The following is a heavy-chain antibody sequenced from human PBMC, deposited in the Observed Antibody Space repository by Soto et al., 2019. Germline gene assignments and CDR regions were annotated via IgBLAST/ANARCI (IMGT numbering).Heavy chain of an antibody. CDR3: XXXXXVXXXXDF. V-gene: IGHV4-30-4*01. CDR2: HSDGGST. CDR1: GGSITSGDYY. Sequence: QVQLQESGPGLVKPSQTLSLTCTVSGGSITSGDYYWSWIRQPPGKGLEWVGYHSDGGSTYYNPSLESRITISLDTAKNQFSLELTXVXXXXXXXXXXXXXXXVXXXXDFXGQGTXVTVSS. J-gene: IGHJ4*02.